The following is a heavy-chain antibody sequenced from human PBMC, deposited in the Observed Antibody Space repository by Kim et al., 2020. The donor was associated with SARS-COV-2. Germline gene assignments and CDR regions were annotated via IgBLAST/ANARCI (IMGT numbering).Heavy chain of an antibody. CDR1: GYTFTSYG. V-gene: IGHV1-18*01. Sequence: ASVKVSCKASGYTFTSYGISWVRQAPGQGLEWMGWISAYNGNTNYAQKLQGRVTMTTDTSTSTAYMELRSLRSDDTAVYYCASSIIGPLYGDYVEVLDYWGQGTLVTVSS. CDR2: ISAYNGNT. D-gene: IGHD4-17*01. CDR3: ASSIIGPLYGDYVEVLDY. J-gene: IGHJ4*02.